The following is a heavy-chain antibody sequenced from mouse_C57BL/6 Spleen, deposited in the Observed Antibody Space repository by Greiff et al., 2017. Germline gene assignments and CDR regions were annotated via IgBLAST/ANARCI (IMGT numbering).Heavy chain of an antibody. CDR1: GYTFTSYW. CDR2: IDPSDSYT. V-gene: IGHV1-50*01. J-gene: IGHJ2*01. CDR3: ARGGLVDY. Sequence: VQLQQPGAELVKPGASVKLSCKASGYTFTSYWMQWVKQRPGQGLEWIGEIDPSDSYTNYNQKFKGKATLTVDTSSSTAYMQLSSLPSEDSAVYYCARGGLVDYWGQGTTLTVSS. D-gene: IGHD6-2*01.